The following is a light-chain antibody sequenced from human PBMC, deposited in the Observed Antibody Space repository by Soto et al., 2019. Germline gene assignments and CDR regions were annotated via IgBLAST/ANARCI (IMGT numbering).Light chain of an antibody. CDR3: QQYTGTPTT. Sequence: PGKRATLSCRASQSVSSYYLAWYQQKPGQAPRLLIYDASNRATGIPARFSGSGSGTDFTLTITRLEPEDSAVYFCQQYTGTPTTFGHGTRLEIK. CDR2: DAS. V-gene: IGKV3-20*01. CDR1: QSVSSYY. J-gene: IGKJ5*01.